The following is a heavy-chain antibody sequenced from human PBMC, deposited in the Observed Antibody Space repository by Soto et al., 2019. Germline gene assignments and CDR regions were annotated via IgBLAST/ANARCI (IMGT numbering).Heavy chain of an antibody. D-gene: IGHD5-12*01. J-gene: IGHJ4*02. CDR3: ARKEDGYNRLFDY. CDR2: MFYSGTT. V-gene: IGHV4-39*01. CDR1: GVSINSRGYY. Sequence: SETLSLTCTVSGVSINSRGYYWGWIRQPPGKGLEWIESMFYSGTTYYNPSLKSRITIAVDSSKNQFSLSLSSVTAADTAFYYCARKEDGYNRLFDYWGQGILVTVSS.